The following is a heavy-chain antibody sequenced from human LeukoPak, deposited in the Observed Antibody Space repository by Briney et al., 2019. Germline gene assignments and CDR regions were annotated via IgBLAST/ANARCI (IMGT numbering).Heavy chain of an antibody. CDR2: IYYSGST. D-gene: IGHD3-3*01. CDR1: GGSISSGGYY. Sequence: SETLSLTCTVSGGSISSGGYYWSWIRQHPGKGLEWIGYIYYSGSTYYNPSLKSRVTISVDTSKNQFSLKLSSVTAADTAVYYCARLNDFWSGYYPYYFDYWGQGTLVTVSS. CDR3: ARLNDFWSGYYPYYFDY. J-gene: IGHJ4*02. V-gene: IGHV4-31*03.